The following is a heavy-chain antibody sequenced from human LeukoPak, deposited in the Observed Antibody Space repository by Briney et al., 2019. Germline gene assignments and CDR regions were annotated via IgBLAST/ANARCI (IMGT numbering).Heavy chain of an antibody. Sequence: ASVKVSCKASGYTFTGYYMHWVRQAPGQGLEWMGWINPNSGGTNYAQKFQGRVTMTRDTSTSTVYMELCSLRSEDTAVYYCAREAQQLAPLDYWGQGTLVTVSS. CDR2: INPNSGGT. J-gene: IGHJ4*02. D-gene: IGHD6-13*01. CDR1: GYTFTGYY. CDR3: AREAQQLAPLDY. V-gene: IGHV1-2*02.